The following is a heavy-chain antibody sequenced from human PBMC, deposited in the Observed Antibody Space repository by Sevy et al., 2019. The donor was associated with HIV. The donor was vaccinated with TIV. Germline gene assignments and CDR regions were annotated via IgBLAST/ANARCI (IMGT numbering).Heavy chain of an antibody. CDR2: ISTYSGET. Sequence: ASVKVSCKASGYTFTTYPIGWVRQAPGQGLEWMEWISTYSGETRDAQKFQGRATMTTDTSTSTAYLELRSLRSDDTAVYYCARDSDGSGHYYADYFDYWGQGTLVTVSS. J-gene: IGHJ4*02. V-gene: IGHV1-18*01. CDR1: GYTFTTYP. D-gene: IGHD3-22*01. CDR3: ARDSDGSGHYYADYFDY.